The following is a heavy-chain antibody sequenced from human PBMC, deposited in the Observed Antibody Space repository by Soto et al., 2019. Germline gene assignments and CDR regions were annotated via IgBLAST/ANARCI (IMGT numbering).Heavy chain of an antibody. CDR1: GGTFSSYT. Sequence: QVQLVQSGAEVKKPGSSVKVSCKASGGTFSSYTISWVRQAPGQGLEWMGRIIPILGIANYAQKFQGRVTITADKSTSTAYMELSSLRSEDTAVYYCARDPVGDDASDIWGQGTMVTVYS. J-gene: IGHJ3*02. D-gene: IGHD3-3*01. CDR3: ARDPVGDDASDI. V-gene: IGHV1-69*02. CDR2: IIPILGIA.